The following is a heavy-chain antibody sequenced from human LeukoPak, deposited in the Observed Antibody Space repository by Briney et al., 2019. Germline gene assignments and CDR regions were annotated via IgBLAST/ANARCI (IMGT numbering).Heavy chain of an antibody. D-gene: IGHD3-22*01. CDR2: ISSSGSTI. Sequence: GGSLRLSCAASGFTFSSYSMNWVRQAPGKGLEWVSYISSSGSTIYYADSVKGRFTISRDNAKNSLYLQMNSLRAEDTAVYYCASGIVADAFDIWGQGTMVTVSS. CDR1: GFTFSSYS. J-gene: IGHJ3*02. V-gene: IGHV3-48*04. CDR3: ASGIVADAFDI.